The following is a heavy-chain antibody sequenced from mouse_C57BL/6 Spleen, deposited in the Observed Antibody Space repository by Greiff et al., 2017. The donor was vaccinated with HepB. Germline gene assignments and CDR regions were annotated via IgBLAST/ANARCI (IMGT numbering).Heavy chain of an antibody. J-gene: IGHJ4*01. V-gene: IGHV1-50*01. Sequence: QVQLQQSGAELVKPGASVKLSCKASGYTFTSYWMQWVKQRPGQGLEWIGEIDPSDSYTNYNQKFKGKATLTVDTSSSTAYMQLSSLTSEDSAVYYCARRGNYDYAMDYWGQGTSVTVSS. CDR1: GYTFTSYW. CDR3: ARRGNYDYAMDY. D-gene: IGHD2-1*01. CDR2: IDPSDSYT.